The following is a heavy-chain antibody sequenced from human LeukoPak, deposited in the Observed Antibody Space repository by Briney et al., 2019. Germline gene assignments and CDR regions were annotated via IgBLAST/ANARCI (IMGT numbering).Heavy chain of an antibody. Sequence: KPSETLSLTCAVYGESFSGYYWSWIRQFPGKGLEWIGEITHGGDTNYNPSLKTRVTISADTSKNQFSLKVTSVTAADAAIYYCARRPQSSGNYDGPSGLDYWGQGTLVTVSS. D-gene: IGHD1-26*01. V-gene: IGHV4-34*01. CDR1: GESFSGYY. CDR3: ARRPQSSGNYDGPSGLDY. J-gene: IGHJ4*02. CDR2: ITHGGDT.